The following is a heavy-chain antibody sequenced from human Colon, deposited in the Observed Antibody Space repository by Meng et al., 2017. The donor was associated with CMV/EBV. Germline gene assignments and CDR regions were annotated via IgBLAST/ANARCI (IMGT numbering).Heavy chain of an antibody. CDR2: ISAHNGNT. CDR3: GRILWSVVPAAIDY. D-gene: IGHD2-2*01. CDR1: GYSFTSHG. Sequence: ASAMVSCKASGYSFTSHGISWVRQAPGQGLEWMGWISAHNGNTNSAQKFQGRVTVTTDTSTSTAYMELRSLRSDDTAVYYCGRILWSVVPAAIDYWGLGTLVTVSS. V-gene: IGHV1-18*01. J-gene: IGHJ4*02.